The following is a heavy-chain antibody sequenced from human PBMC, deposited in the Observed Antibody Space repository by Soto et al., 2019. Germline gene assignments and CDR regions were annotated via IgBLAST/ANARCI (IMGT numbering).Heavy chain of an antibody. CDR2: IWYDGSNK. CDR1: GFTFSSYG. CDR3: ARVGELYSYGPDY. D-gene: IGHD5-18*01. Sequence: QVQLVESGGGVVQPGRSLRLSCAASGFTFSSYGMHWVRQAPGKGLEWVAVIWYDGSNKYYADSVKGRFTISRDNSKNTLYLQMNSLRAEDPAVYYCARVGELYSYGPDYWGQGTLVTVSS. J-gene: IGHJ4*02. V-gene: IGHV3-33*01.